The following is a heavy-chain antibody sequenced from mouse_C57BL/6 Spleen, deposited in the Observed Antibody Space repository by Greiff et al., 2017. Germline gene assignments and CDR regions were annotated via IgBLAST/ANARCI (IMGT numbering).Heavy chain of an antibody. V-gene: IGHV1-61*01. D-gene: IGHD3-3*01. Sequence: QVQLQQPGAELVRPGSSVKLSCKASGYTFTSYWMDWVKQRPGQGLEWIGNIYPSDSETHYTQKFKDKATLTVDKSSSTAYMQLSSLTSEDSAVYYCARRASPMDYWGQGTSVTVSS. CDR1: GYTFTSYW. J-gene: IGHJ4*01. CDR3: ARRASPMDY. CDR2: IYPSDSET.